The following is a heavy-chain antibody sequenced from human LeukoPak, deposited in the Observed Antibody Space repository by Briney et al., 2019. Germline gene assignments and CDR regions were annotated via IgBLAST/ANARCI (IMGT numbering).Heavy chain of an antibody. CDR1: GFTFSSYW. V-gene: IGHV3-7*01. J-gene: IGHJ4*02. D-gene: IGHD2-15*01. Sequence: GGSLRLSCAASGFTFSSYWMSWVRQAPGKGLEWVANIKQDGSEKYYVDSVKGRFTISRDNAKNSLYLQMNSLRAEDTAVYYCARVGYCSGGSCYSGLVYWGQGTLVTVSS. CDR2: IKQDGSEK. CDR3: ARVGYCSGGSCYSGLVY.